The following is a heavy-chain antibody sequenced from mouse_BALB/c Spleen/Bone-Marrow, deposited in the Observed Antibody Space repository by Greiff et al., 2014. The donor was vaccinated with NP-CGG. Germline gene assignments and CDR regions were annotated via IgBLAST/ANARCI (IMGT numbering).Heavy chain of an antibody. V-gene: IGHV14-3*02. Sequence: EVQLQQSGAELVKPGASVKSSCTASGFNIKDTYMHWVKQRPEQGLEWIGRIDPANGNTKYDPKFQGKATITADTSSNTAYLQLSSLTSEDTAVYYCASYYYGHYFDYWGQGTTLTVSS. J-gene: IGHJ2*01. CDR2: IDPANGNT. D-gene: IGHD1-1*01. CDR3: ASYYYGHYFDY. CDR1: GFNIKDTY.